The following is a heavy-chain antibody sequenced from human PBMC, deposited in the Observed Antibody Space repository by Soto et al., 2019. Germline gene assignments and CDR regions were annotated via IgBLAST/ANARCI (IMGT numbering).Heavy chain of an antibody. V-gene: IGHV4-61*01. CDR1: GDSISSGRYY. D-gene: IGHD4-17*01. Sequence: PSETMSLTCTVCGDSISSGRYYWSWTRQPPGKGLEWIGYIYYSGSTNYNPSLKSRVTISVDTSKNQFSLKLSSVTAADTAVYYCARQYYLRYTVTEYYFDSWGQGTLVTVSS. CDR3: ARQYYLRYTVTEYYFDS. J-gene: IGHJ4*02. CDR2: IYYSGST.